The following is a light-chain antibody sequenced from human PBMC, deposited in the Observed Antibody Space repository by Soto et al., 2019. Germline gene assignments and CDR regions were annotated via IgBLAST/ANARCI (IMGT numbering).Light chain of an antibody. V-gene: IGLV2-14*03. CDR3: SSYTTSNTRQIV. CDR2: DVS. J-gene: IGLJ1*01. Sequence: QSVLTQPASVSGSPGQPITISCTGTSSDVGGYNYVSWYQHHPGKAPKLIIHDVSNRPSGVSIRFSGSKSDNTASLTISGLQPEDEADYHCSSYTTSNTRQIVFGTGTKVTVL. CDR1: SSDVGGYNY.